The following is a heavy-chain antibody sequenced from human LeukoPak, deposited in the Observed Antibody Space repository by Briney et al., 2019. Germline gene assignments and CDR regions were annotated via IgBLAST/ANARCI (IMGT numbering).Heavy chain of an antibody. CDR1: GFTVSSYW. J-gene: IGHJ4*02. D-gene: IGHD6-25*01. CDR3: ARDGSLAADLDY. Sequence: GGSLRLSCAASGFTVSSYWMHWVRQAPGKGLVWVSRINSDGSSTSYADSVKGRFTISRDNAKNTLYLQMNSLRAEDTAVYYCARDGSLAADLDYWGQGTLVTVSS. CDR2: INSDGSST. V-gene: IGHV3-74*01.